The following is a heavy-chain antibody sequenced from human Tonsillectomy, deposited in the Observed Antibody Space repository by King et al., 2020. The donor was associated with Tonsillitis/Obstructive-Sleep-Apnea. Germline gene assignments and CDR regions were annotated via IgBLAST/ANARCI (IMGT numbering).Heavy chain of an antibody. V-gene: IGHV3-7*03. Sequence: VQLVESGGGLVQPGGSLRLSCAASGFTFSNYWVYWVRQAPGKGLEWVANIKQDGSEKYYVDSVKGRFTIPRDNAKNSLYLQMNSLRAEDTAVYYCARDKAGGWYFDLWGRGTLVTVSS. CDR3: ARDKAGGWYFDL. CDR2: IKQDGSEK. D-gene: IGHD3-10*01. CDR1: GFTFSNYW. J-gene: IGHJ2*01.